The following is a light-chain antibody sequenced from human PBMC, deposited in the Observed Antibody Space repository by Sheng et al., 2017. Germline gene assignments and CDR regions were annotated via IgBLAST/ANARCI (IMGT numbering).Light chain of an antibody. CDR1: QSVSDN. V-gene: IGKV3D-15*01. CDR3: QQRNDWPPIT. CDR2: GAS. Sequence: EIVMTQSPATLSVSPGERATLSCRASQSVSDNFAWYQQKPGQAPRLLIYGASTRATGTPARFSGSGSGTDFTLTISSLEPEDFAVYYCQQRNDWPPITFGGGTKVEIK. J-gene: IGKJ4*01.